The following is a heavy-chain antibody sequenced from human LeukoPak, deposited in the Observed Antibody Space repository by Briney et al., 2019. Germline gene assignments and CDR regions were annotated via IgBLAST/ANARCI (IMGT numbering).Heavy chain of an antibody. J-gene: IGHJ6*02. CDR2: INPSGGST. CDR1: GYTFTNYY. V-gene: IGHV1-46*01. Sequence: ASVKVSCKTSGYTFTNYYMHWVRQAPGQGLEWMGIINPSGGSTSYAQKFQGRVTITADESTSTAYMELSSLRSEDTAVYYCAVIVVVPAASRRGDYYYGMDVWGQGTTVTVSS. CDR3: AVIVVVPAASRRGDYYYGMDV. D-gene: IGHD2-2*01.